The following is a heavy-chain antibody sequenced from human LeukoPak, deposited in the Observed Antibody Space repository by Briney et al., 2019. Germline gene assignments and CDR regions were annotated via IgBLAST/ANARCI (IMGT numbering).Heavy chain of an antibody. CDR1: GGSISSSSYY. CDR2: IYYSGST. J-gene: IGHJ4*02. D-gene: IGHD3-22*01. CDR3: ARLRYYYDSSGYGYYFDY. Sequence: TSETLSLTCTVSGGSISSSSYYWGWIRQPPGKGLEWIGSIYYSGSTYYNPSLKSRVTISVDTSKNQFSLKLSSVTAADTAVYCCARLRYYYDSSGYGYYFDYWGQGTLVTVPS. V-gene: IGHV4-39*01.